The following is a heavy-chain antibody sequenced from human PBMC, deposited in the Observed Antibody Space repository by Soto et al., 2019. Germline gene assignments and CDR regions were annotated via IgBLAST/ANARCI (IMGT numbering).Heavy chain of an antibody. CDR3: AGPQHPTEPGWLDP. CDR1: CFSLTHGYY. Sequence: PSETLSLTCFVYCFSLTHGYYWGWIRQPPGKGLEWIGSIHHTWSTYYSACLKIRLTLSVDTSKNQFFLKLNSVTAADTAVYYCAGPQHPTEPGWLDPWGQGTPVTVSS. V-gene: IGHV4-38-2*01. D-gene: IGHD6-13*01. CDR2: IHHTWST. J-gene: IGHJ5*02.